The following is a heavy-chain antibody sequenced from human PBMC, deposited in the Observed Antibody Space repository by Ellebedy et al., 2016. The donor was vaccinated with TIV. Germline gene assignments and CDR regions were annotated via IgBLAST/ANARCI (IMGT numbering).Heavy chain of an antibody. CDR2: INSAGSSQ. CDR3: AREEGSWYVRSGYYYYGMDV. D-gene: IGHD6-13*01. J-gene: IGHJ6*02. CDR1: GFPFSSYW. Sequence: GESLKISCAASGFPFSSYWMHWVRQAPGTGLVLVSRINSAGSSQSYADAVKGRFTISRDNSKNTLYLQMNSLRAEDTAVYYCAREEGSWYVRSGYYYYGMDVWGQGTTVTVSS. V-gene: IGHV3-74*01.